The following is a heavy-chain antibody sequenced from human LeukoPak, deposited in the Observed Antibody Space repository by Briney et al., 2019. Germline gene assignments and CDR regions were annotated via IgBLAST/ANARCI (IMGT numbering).Heavy chain of an antibody. CDR3: AGNAGYGSGTY. J-gene: IGHJ4*02. CDR2: IYYSGST. Sequence: SETLSLTCTVSGGSISSSSYYWGWIRQPPGKGLEWIGSIYYSGSTYYNPSLKSRVTISVDTSKNQFSLKLSSVTAADTAVYYCAGNAGYGSGTYWGQGTLVTVSS. V-gene: IGHV4-39*07. CDR1: GGSISSSSYY. D-gene: IGHD3-10*01.